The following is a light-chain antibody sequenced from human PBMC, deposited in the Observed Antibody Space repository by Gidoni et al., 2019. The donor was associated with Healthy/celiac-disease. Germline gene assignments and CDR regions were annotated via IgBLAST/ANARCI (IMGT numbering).Light chain of an antibody. CDR3: QQSYSTPWT. CDR1: QSISSY. J-gene: IGKJ1*01. V-gene: IGKV1-39*01. CDR2: AAS. Sequence: IQMTQSPSSLSASVGVRVTITCGASQSISSYLNWYQQKPGKAPKLLIYAASSLQSGVPSRFSGSGSGTDFTLTISSLQPEDFATYYCQQSYSTPWTFGQGTKVEIK.